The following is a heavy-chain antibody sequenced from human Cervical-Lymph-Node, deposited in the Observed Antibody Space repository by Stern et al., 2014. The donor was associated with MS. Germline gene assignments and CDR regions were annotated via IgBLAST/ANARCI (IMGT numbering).Heavy chain of an antibody. D-gene: IGHD4-23*01. V-gene: IGHV3-33*01. CDR2: IWYDGSNT. Sequence: VQLEESGGGVVQPGRSLRLSCAASGFTFSSSGMHWVRQAPGKGLEWLAIIWYDGSNTYYADSVKGRFTISRDNSKKMLYLQMNSLRAEDTAVYYCAREGGNTAEYFQHWGQGTLVTVSS. CDR1: GFTFSSSG. J-gene: IGHJ1*01. CDR3: AREGGNTAEYFQH.